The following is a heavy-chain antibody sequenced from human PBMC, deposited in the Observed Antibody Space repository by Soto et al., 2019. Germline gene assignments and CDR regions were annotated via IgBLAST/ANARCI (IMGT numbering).Heavy chain of an antibody. CDR3: AKGSDVLMVYAIIGPGPFFDY. V-gene: IGHV3-23*01. CDR2: ISGSGGST. J-gene: IGHJ4*02. Sequence: PXGSLRLSGAASGFTFSSYAMSWVRQAPGKGLEWVSAISGSGGSTYYADSVKGRFTISRDNSKNTLYLQMNSLRAEDTAVYYCAKGSDVLMVYAIIGPGPFFDYCGQGTLVIVSS. CDR1: GFTFSSYA. D-gene: IGHD2-8*01.